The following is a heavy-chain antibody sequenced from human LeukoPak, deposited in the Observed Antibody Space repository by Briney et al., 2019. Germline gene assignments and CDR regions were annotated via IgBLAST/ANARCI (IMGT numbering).Heavy chain of an antibody. CDR2: TSAYNGNT. J-gene: IGHJ6*02. CDR3: AGGYPWHSNYYYGMDV. D-gene: IGHD4-11*01. V-gene: IGHV1-18*01. CDR1: GYTFTSYG. Sequence: ASVKVSCKASGYTFTSYGISWVRQAPGQGLEWMGWTSAYNGNTNYAQKLQGRVTMTTDASTSTAYMELRSLRSDDTAAYYCAGGYPWHSNYYYGMDVWGQGTTVTVSS.